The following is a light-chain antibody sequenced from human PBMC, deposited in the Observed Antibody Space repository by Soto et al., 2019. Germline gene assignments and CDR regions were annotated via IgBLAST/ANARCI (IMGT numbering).Light chain of an antibody. CDR2: TAS. CDR3: HQSYSTPRT. Sequence: DIQMTQSPTSLSASVGDRVTITCRAGQNIFTYLNWYHQTPGKAPKLLIYTASNLQGGVPSRFSGSGSGTVFTLTISSLQPEDFATYYCHQSYSTPRTFGPGTKLDI. J-gene: IGKJ3*01. CDR1: QNIFTY. V-gene: IGKV1-39*01.